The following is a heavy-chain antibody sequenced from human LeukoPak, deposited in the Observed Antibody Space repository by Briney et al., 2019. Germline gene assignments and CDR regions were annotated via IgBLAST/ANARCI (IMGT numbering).Heavy chain of an antibody. CDR3: ARVSFGSGYCNYMDV. J-gene: IGHJ6*03. CDR2: IYTTGST. CDR1: GGPISSGSYY. D-gene: IGHD3-10*01. V-gene: IGHV4-61*02. Sequence: PSETLSLTCTVSGGPISSGSYYWSWIRQPAGKGLEWIGRIYTTGSTNYNPSLKSRVTISVDTSKNQFSLKLSSVTAADTAVYYCARVSFGSGYCNYMDVWGKGTTVTVSS.